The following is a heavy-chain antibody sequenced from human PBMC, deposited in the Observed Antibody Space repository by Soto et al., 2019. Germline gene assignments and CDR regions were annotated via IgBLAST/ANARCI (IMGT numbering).Heavy chain of an antibody. Sequence: SETLSLTCAVSGGSISRGGYSWIWIRLPLGKGLEWMGYIYHSGSTYYYPTLKGRVPTSVIRCKNQFSLKLSSVTAASAAVYYCARGVDDGDYLIGYFDYWGQGTLVTVSS. J-gene: IGHJ4*02. V-gene: IGHV4-30-2*01. D-gene: IGHD4-17*01. CDR3: ARGVDDGDYLIGYFDY. CDR2: IYHSGST. CDR1: GGSISRGGYS.